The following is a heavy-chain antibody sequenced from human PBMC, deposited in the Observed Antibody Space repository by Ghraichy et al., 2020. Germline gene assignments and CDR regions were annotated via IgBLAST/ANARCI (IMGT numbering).Heavy chain of an antibody. D-gene: IGHD1-1*01. CDR2: IWPDGTYK. V-gene: IGHV3-33*01. CDR3: ARHNTDKWDY. CDR1: GFIFSFFG. Sequence: GGSLRLSCAGSGFIFSFFGIHWVRQAPGKGLEWVAVIWPDGTYKYYADSVKGRFTISRDNPKNTLYLQMNSLRPEDAAVYYCARHNTDKWDYWGQGTQVTVSS. J-gene: IGHJ4*02.